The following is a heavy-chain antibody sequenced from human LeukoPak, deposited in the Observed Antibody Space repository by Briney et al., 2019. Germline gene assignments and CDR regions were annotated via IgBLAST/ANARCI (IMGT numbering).Heavy chain of an antibody. CDR2: IYYSGST. J-gene: IGHJ4*02. CDR3: VRGAGSTWYF. V-gene: IGHV4-59*01. CDR1: GGSISSYY. Sequence: SETLSLTCTVSGGSISSYYWSWIQQPPGKGLEWIGYIYYSGSTNYNPSLKSRATISVDTSKNQFSLKLRSVTAADTAVYYCVRGAGSTWYFWGQGTLVTVSS. D-gene: IGHD6-13*01.